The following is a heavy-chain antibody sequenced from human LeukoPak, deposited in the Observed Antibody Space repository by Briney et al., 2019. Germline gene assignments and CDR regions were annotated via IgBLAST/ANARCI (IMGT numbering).Heavy chain of an antibody. Sequence: GGSLRLSCAASGFTFSSYWMHWVRQAPGKGLVWVSRINSDGSTTSYADSVKGRFTISRDNAKNTLYLQMNSLRAEDTAVYYCAKDIGHRYSSSWYYFDYWGQGTLVTVSS. CDR1: GFTFSSYW. D-gene: IGHD6-13*01. V-gene: IGHV3-74*01. CDR2: INSDGSTT. CDR3: AKDIGHRYSSSWYYFDY. J-gene: IGHJ4*02.